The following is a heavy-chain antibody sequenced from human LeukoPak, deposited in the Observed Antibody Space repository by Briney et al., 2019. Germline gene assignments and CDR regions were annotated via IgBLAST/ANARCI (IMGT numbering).Heavy chain of an antibody. Sequence: SVKVSCKASGGTFSSYAISWVRQASGQGLEWMGGIIPIFGTANYAQKFQGRVTITTDESTSTAYMELSSLRSEDTAVYYCARTGIAAAGTGFQHWGQGTLVTVSS. CDR2: IIPIFGTA. V-gene: IGHV1-69*05. CDR3: ARTGIAAAGTGFQH. D-gene: IGHD6-13*01. J-gene: IGHJ1*01. CDR1: GGTFSSYA.